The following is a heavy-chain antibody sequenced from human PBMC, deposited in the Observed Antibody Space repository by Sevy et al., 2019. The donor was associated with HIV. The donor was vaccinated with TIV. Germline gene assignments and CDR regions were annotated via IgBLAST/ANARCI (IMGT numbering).Heavy chain of an antibody. CDR3: AREGCTQPNDY. J-gene: IGHJ4*02. V-gene: IGHV3-23*01. D-gene: IGHD2-8*01. Sequence: GGSLRLSCAASGFTFAKYSMSWVRQAPGKGLEWVSTFSFGCGRINYADSVKGRFTISRDHSKNTLFLQMNSLRAEDTATYFSAREGCTQPNDYWGQGTLVTVSS. CDR2: FSFGCGRI. CDR1: GFTFAKYS.